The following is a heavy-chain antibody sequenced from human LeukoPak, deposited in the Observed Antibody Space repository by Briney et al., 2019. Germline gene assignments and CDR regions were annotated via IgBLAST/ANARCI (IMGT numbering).Heavy chain of an antibody. V-gene: IGHV4-39*07. CDR1: GGSISSGSDF. CDR2: INHSGST. Sequence: PSETLSLTCTVSGGSISSGSDFWSWIRQPPGKGLEWIGEINHSGSTNYNPSLKSRVTISVDTSENQFSLKLSSVTAADTAVYYCAREVTMIGFDYWGQGTLVTVSS. CDR3: AREVTMIGFDY. J-gene: IGHJ4*02. D-gene: IGHD3-22*01.